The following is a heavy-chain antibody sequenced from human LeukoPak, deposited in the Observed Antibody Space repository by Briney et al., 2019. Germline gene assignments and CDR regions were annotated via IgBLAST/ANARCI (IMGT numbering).Heavy chain of an antibody. CDR3: ARETSQKGAHYMDV. V-gene: IGHV1-8*01. J-gene: IGHJ6*03. D-gene: IGHD3-16*01. CDR1: GYTFISYD. CDR2: MNPNSGTT. Sequence: ASVKVSCKASGYTFISYDFNWVRQATGQGLEWMGWMNPNSGTTSYAQKFQGRVSMTRNTSISTAYMELSSLTSEDTAVYYCARETSQKGAHYMDVWGKGTTVTISS.